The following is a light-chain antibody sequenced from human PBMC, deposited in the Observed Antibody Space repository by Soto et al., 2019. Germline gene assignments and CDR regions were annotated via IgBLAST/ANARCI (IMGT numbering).Light chain of an antibody. CDR3: QQYGASVT. Sequence: EIVLTQSPGTLSLSPGEGATLSCRASQGVSSSYLAWYQHKPGQAPRLLIYGASSRASGIPDRFSGSGSGTDFTLNINRLEPEDFAVYYCQQYGASVTFGPGTKVDLK. V-gene: IGKV3-20*01. CDR2: GAS. CDR1: QGVSSSY. J-gene: IGKJ3*01.